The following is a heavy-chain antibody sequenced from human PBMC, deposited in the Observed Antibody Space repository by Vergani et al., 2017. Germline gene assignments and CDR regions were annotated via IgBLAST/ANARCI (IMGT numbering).Heavy chain of an antibody. CDR2: IIPNFSPA. CDR3: ARDRMGVRFRQPHYYGMDV. Sequence: QVQLVQSGAEVKKPGSSVRVSCKTSGGAFSTYAINWVRQAPGQGLEWMGAIIPNFSPARSAQKFQGRVTITADESTSTVYMELNSLRSDDSAVYYCARDRMGVRFRQPHYYGMDVWVQGTTVTVSS. J-gene: IGHJ6*02. V-gene: IGHV1-69*01. CDR1: GGAFSTYA. D-gene: IGHD1-14*01.